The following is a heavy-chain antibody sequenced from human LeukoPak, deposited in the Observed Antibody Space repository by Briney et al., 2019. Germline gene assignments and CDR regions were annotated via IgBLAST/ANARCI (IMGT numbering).Heavy chain of an antibody. Sequence: AGGSLRLSCAASGFTFSNAWMSWVRQAPGKGLEWVGRIKSKTDGGTTDNAAPVKGRFTISRDDSKNTLYLQMNSLRAEDTAVYYCARVISSSSSGRDIWGQGTMVTVSS. V-gene: IGHV3-15*01. D-gene: IGHD6-6*01. CDR1: GFTFSNAW. CDR2: IKSKTDGGTT. CDR3: ARVISSSSSGRDI. J-gene: IGHJ3*02.